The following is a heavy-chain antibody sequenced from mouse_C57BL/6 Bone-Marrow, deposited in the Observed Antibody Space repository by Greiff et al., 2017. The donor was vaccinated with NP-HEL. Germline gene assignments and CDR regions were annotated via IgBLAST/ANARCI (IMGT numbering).Heavy chain of an antibody. CDR1: GYTFTDYY. CDR3: ARFPSYWYFDV. CDR2: INPYNGGT. Sequence: VQLKESGPVLVKPGASVKMSCKASGYTFTDYYMNWVKQSHGKSLEWIGVINPYNGGTSYNQKFKGKATLTVDKSSSTAYMELNSLTSEDSAVYYCARFPSYWYFDVWGTGTTVTVSS. J-gene: IGHJ1*03. V-gene: IGHV1-19*01.